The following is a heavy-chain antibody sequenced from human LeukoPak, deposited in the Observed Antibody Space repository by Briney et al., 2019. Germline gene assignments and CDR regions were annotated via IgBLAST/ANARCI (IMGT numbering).Heavy chain of an antibody. CDR1: GYSFTSNW. D-gene: IGHD6-13*01. CDR3: VRQGSIWYYFDY. CDR2: IYPGDSDT. V-gene: IGHV5-51*01. Sequence: GESLKISCKGSGYSFTSNWIAWVRQMPGKGLEWMGIIYPGDSDTRYSPSFQGQVTISADKSITTAYLEWSSLKASDTAMYYCVRQGSIWYYFDYWGQGTLVTVSS. J-gene: IGHJ4*02.